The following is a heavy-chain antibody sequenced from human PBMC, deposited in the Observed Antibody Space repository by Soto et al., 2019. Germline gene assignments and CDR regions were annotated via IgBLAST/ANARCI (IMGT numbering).Heavy chain of an antibody. CDR1: GFTFSTYW. D-gene: IGHD6-19*01. V-gene: IGHV3-7*02. Sequence: GGSLRLSCAASGFTFSTYWMNWVRQAPGKGLEWVASIKQDGSEKNYVDSVKGRFTISRDNAKNSLYLQMNSLRAEDTAVYYCARGSSGWYEVDYWGQGTLVTVSS. J-gene: IGHJ4*02. CDR3: ARGSSGWYEVDY. CDR2: IKQDGSEK.